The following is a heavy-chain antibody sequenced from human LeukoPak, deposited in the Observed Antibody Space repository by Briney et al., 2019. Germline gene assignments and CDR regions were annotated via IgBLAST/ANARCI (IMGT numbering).Heavy chain of an antibody. CDR2: ISGGGDST. Sequence: PGGSLRLSCAASGFTFSNAWMSWVRQAPGKGLEWVSAISGGGDSTFYADSVKGRFTISRDNSKNTLYLQMSSLRAEDTAIYYCAKEEYSTRYYYYGMDVWGQGTTVTVSS. D-gene: IGHD2-2*01. CDR1: GFTFSNAW. J-gene: IGHJ6*02. V-gene: IGHV3-23*01. CDR3: AKEEYSTRYYYYGMDV.